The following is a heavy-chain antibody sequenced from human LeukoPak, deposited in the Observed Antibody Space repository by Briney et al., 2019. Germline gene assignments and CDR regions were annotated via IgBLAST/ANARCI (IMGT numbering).Heavy chain of an antibody. CDR2: IYSSGST. CDR3: ARDSAAGTPFDY. D-gene: IGHD6-13*01. V-gene: IGHV4-59*01. J-gene: IGHJ4*02. CDR1: GGSISSYY. Sequence: SETLSLTCTVSGGSISSYYWSWIRQPPGKGLEWIGYIYSSGSTNYNPPLKSRVTISVDTSKNQFSLKLSSVTAADTAVYYCARDSAAGTPFDYWGQGTLVTVSS.